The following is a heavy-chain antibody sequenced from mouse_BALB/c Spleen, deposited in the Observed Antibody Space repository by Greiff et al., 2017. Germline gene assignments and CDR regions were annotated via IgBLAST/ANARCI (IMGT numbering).Heavy chain of an antibody. CDR1: GYTFTSYY. CDR3: TRDPYGHYAMDY. J-gene: IGHJ4*01. Sequence: QVQLQQPGAELVKPGASVKLSCKASGYTFTSYYMYWVKQRPGQGLEWIGGINPSNGGTNFNEKFKSKATLTVDKSSSTAYMQLSSLTSEDSAVYYCTRDPYGHYAMDYWGQGTSVTVSS. V-gene: IGHV1S81*02. CDR2: INPSNGGT. D-gene: IGHD1-1*02.